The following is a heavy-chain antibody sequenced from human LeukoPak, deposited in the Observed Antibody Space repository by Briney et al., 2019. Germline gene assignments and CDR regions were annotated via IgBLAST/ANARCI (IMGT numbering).Heavy chain of an antibody. V-gene: IGHV5-10-1*01. CDR1: GYSFTNYW. D-gene: IGHD6-6*01. CDR2: IDPSDSYS. CDR3: ARLLLSRSGYYCMDV. Sequence: GEFLKISCKGSGYSFTNYWITWVRQMPGKGLEWMGRIDPSDSYSNCSPSFQGHVTISADKSLSTAYLQWSSLKASDSAMYYCARLLLSRSGYYCMDVWGQGTTVTVSS. J-gene: IGHJ6*02.